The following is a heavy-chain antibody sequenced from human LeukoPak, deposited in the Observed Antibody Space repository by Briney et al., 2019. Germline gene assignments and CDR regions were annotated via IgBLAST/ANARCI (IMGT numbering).Heavy chain of an antibody. D-gene: IGHD6-13*01. Sequence: ASVKVSCKASGYTFTSYDINWVRPATGQGLEWMGWMNPNSGNTGYAQKFQGRVTMTRNTSISTAYMELSSLRSEDTAVYYCARARYSSSWYPEVIDYWGQGTLVTVSS. J-gene: IGHJ4*02. CDR2: MNPNSGNT. V-gene: IGHV1-8*01. CDR3: ARARYSSSWYPEVIDY. CDR1: GYTFTSYD.